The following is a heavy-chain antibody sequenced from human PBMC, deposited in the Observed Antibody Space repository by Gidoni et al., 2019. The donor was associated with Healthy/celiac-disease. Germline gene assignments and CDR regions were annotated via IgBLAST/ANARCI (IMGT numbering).Heavy chain of an antibody. Sequence: QVQLVESGGGVVQPGGSLRLSCAASGFTFSSYAMHWVRQAPGKGLEWVAFISYDGSNKYYADSVKGRFTISRDKSKNTLYLQMNSLRAEDTAVYYCAREERGVLWFGPWGQGTLVTVSS. CDR2: ISYDGSNK. V-gene: IGHV3-30-3*01. CDR3: AREERGVLWFGP. D-gene: IGHD2-8*01. CDR1: GFTFSSYA. J-gene: IGHJ5*02.